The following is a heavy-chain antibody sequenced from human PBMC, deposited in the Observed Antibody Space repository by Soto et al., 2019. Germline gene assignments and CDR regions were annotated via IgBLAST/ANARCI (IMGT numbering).Heavy chain of an antibody. CDR1: GFTFSTYT. CDR3: VKPYSSSWAYFDY. CDR2: ISSNGGST. Sequence: GGSLRLSCSASGFTFSTYTMHWVRQAPGKGLEYVSAISSNGGSTYHVDSVKGRFTISRDNSKNTVYLQVSSLRAEDTAVYYCVKPYSSSWAYFDYWGQGTLVTVSS. J-gene: IGHJ4*02. D-gene: IGHD6-13*01. V-gene: IGHV3-64D*08.